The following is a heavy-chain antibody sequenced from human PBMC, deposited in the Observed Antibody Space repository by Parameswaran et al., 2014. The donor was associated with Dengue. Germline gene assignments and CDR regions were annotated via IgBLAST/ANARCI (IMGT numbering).Heavy chain of an antibody. D-gene: IGHD5-12*01. CDR2: ISYDGSNK. CDR3: ATDISRRRGGYDY. V-gene: IGHV3-30-3*01. Sequence: WIRQPPGKGLEWVAVISYDGSNKYYADSVKGRFTISRDNSKNTLYLQMNSLRAEDTAVYYCATDISRRRGGYDYWGQGTLVTVSS. J-gene: IGHJ4*02.